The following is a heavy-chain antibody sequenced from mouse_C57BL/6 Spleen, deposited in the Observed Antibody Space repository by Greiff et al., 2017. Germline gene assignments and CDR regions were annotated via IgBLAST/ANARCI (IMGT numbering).Heavy chain of an antibody. CDR3: ARRENWDYFDY. V-gene: IGHV1-53*01. D-gene: IGHD4-1*01. CDR2: INPNNGGT. Sequence: QVQLQQPGTELVKPGASVKLSCKASGYTFTSYWMHWVKQRPGQGLEWIGNINPNNGGTIYNQKFKGKATLTVDKSSSTAYMELRSLTSEDTAVYYCARRENWDYFDYWGQGTTLTVSS. J-gene: IGHJ2*01. CDR1: GYTFTSYW.